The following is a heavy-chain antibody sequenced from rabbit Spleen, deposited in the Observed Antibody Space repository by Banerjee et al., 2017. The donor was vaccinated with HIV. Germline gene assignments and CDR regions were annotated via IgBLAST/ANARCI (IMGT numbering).Heavy chain of an antibody. CDR3: ARNFDL. Sequence: QSLEESGGDLVKPGASLTLTCTASGFSFGSVSWIYWVRQAPGKGLEWIGTIYAGSTGTTDYATWAKGRFTISKTSSTAVTLQMTSLTAADTATYFCARNFDLWGPSTLVTVS. J-gene: IGHJ4*01. V-gene: IGHV1S40*01. CDR1: GFSFGSVSW. CDR2: IYAGSTGTT.